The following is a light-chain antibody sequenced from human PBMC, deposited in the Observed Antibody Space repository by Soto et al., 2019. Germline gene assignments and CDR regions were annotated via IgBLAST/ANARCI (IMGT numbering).Light chain of an antibody. CDR2: GAS. CDR3: QQYENTRYT. Sequence: EIVLTQSPGTLSLSPGERATLSCRASQSVSSSYLAWYQQKPAQAPRLLIYGASGRSTGIPDRFSGSGSGTDFTLTISRLEPEDFAVYYCQQYENTRYTFGQGTKLEIK. CDR1: QSVSSSY. V-gene: IGKV3-20*01. J-gene: IGKJ2*01.